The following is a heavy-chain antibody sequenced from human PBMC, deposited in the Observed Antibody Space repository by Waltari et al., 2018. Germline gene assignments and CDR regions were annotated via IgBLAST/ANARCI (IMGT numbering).Heavy chain of an antibody. CDR1: GSIFTNSA. Sequence: QVQLVQSGSELKKPGASVKVSCQASGSIFTNSALTWVRQRPGQGLEWMGWINTKTGNPTYAQGFRGRFVFSLDTSVSTASLQISSLKAEDTAVYYCARGIQLWGRGSWYFDNWGQGTLVTVSS. CDR3: ARGIQLWGRGSWYFDN. V-gene: IGHV7-4-1*02. J-gene: IGHJ4*02. CDR2: INTKTGNP. D-gene: IGHD3-16*01.